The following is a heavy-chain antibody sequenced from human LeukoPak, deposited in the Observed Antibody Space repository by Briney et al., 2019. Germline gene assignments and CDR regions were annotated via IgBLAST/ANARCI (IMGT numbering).Heavy chain of an antibody. D-gene: IGHD4-23*01. V-gene: IGHV3-7*01. CDR2: IKQDGNEK. CDR3: TRDPVTQNDY. J-gene: IGHJ4*02. CDR1: GFTFDSYW. Sequence: GGSLRLSCAASGFTFDSYWMSWVRQAPGKGLEWVANIKQDGNEKYYVDSVKGRFTIYRDNAENSLYLQMNSLRAEDTAVYYCTRDPVTQNDYWGQGTLVTVSS.